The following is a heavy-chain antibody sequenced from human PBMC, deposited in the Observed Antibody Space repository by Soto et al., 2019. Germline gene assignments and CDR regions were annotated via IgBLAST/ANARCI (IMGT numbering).Heavy chain of an antibody. CDR1: GYTFTTYG. J-gene: IGHJ6*03. CDR3: ARAGRYCDMDV. CDR2: ISGYNGNT. D-gene: IGHD6-19*01. Sequence: QVQLVQSGAEVKKPGASVKVSCEASGYTFTTYGISWVRQAPGQGLEWMGWISGYNGNTEYAQTFQGRVTMTTDTSKNTVYMELRSLRSDDTAICDCARAGRYCDMDVWGKGTTVSVSS. V-gene: IGHV1-18*01.